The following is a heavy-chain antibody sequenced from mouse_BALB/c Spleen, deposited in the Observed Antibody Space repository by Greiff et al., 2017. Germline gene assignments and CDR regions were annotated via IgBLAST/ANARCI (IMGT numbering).Heavy chain of an antibody. CDR3: ARDGFYDYDGGFAY. Sequence: EVKLVESGPSLVKPSQTLSLTCSVTGDSITSGYWNWIRKFPGNKLEYMGYISYSGSTYYNPSLKSRISITRDTSKNQYYLQLNSVTTEDTATYYCARDGFYDYDGGFAYWGQGTLVTVSA. V-gene: IGHV3-8*02. CDR1: GDSITSGY. CDR2: ISYSGST. J-gene: IGHJ3*01. D-gene: IGHD2-4*01.